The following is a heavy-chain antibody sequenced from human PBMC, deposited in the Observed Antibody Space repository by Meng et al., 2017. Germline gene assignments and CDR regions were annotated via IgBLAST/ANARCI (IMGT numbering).Heavy chain of an antibody. CDR1: GGTLRSYA. CDR2: IIPIFGTA. Sequence: QLGLLGVGVNDPGSSCRVSLKASGGTLRSYAISWVRQAPGQGLEWLGGIIPIFGTANYAQKFQGRVTITADKSTSTAYMELSSLRSEDTAVYYCARARGSSGYYAFDYWGQGTLVTVSS. J-gene: IGHJ4*02. V-gene: IGHV1-69*06. CDR3: ARARGSSGYYAFDY. D-gene: IGHD3-22*01.